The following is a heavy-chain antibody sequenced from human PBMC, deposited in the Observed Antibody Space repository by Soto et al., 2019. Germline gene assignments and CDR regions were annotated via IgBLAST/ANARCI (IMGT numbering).Heavy chain of an antibody. V-gene: IGHV3-23*01. CDR2: ISGSGGST. CDR1: GFTFSSYA. D-gene: IGHD2-15*01. J-gene: IGHJ4*02. CDR3: AKDQGRAPDIVVVVAATDVDY. Sequence: GGSLRLSCAASGFTFSSYAMSWVRQAPGKGLEWVSAISGSGGSTYYADSVKGRFTISRDNSKNTLYLQMNSLRAEDTAVYYCAKDQGRAPDIVVVVAATDVDYWGQGTLVTVSS.